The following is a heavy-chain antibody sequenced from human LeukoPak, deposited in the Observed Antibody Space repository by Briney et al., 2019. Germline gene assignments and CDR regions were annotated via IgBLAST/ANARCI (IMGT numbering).Heavy chain of an antibody. Sequence: SQTLSLTCVIAGDSVSSNTAAWNWIRQSPLRGLEWLGRTFYRSKWYNDYAGSVKSRITISPDTSKNHFSLHLDSVTPEDTAMYYCARDGWPASDYWGQGSLVTVSS. CDR2: TFYRSKWYN. CDR3: ARDGWPASDY. V-gene: IGHV6-1*01. CDR1: GDSVSSNTAA. J-gene: IGHJ4*02. D-gene: IGHD2-15*01.